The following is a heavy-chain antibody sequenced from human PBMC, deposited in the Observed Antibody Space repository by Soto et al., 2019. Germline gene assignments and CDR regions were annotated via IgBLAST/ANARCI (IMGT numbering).Heavy chain of an antibody. CDR3: TTSWADTAMVIRAFDI. V-gene: IGHV3-15*07. Sequence: EVQLVESGGGLVKPGGSLRLSCAASGFTFSNAWMNWVRQAPGKGLEWVGRIKSKTDGGTTDYAAPVKGRFTISRDDSKNTLYLQMNSLKTEDTAVYYCTTSWADTAMVIRAFDIWGQGTMVTVSS. J-gene: IGHJ3*02. D-gene: IGHD5-18*01. CDR2: IKSKTDGGTT. CDR1: GFTFSNAW.